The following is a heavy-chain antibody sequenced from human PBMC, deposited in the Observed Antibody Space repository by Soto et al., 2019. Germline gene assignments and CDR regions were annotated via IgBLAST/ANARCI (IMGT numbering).Heavy chain of an antibody. Sequence: EVQLVESGGGLVQPGGSLRLSCAASGFTFSSFSMNWVRQAPGKGLEWVSYISSSSRTIYYADSVKGRFTISRNNAQNSQYRQMNSLRDEDTAVYYCARGRGSSSWHYGMDVWGQGTTVTVSS. D-gene: IGHD6-13*01. CDR3: ARGRGSSSWHYGMDV. J-gene: IGHJ6*02. CDR2: ISSSSRTI. V-gene: IGHV3-48*02. CDR1: GFTFSSFS.